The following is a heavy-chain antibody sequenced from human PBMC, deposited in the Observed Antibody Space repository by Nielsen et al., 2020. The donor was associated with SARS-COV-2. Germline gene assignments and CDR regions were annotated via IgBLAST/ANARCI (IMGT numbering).Heavy chain of an antibody. CDR1: GYNFNTYW. CDR3: ARAPTGISNPRAWFDS. J-gene: IGHJ5*01. D-gene: IGHD1-14*01. Sequence: GESLKISCEGVGYNFNTYWIVWVRQMPGEGLEYMGTIYPGDADTRYSPSFQGQVTISVEKSIRTAYLQWNSLRASDTAVYFCARAPTGISNPRAWFDSWGQGTLVTVSS. V-gene: IGHV5-51*01. CDR2: IYPGDADT.